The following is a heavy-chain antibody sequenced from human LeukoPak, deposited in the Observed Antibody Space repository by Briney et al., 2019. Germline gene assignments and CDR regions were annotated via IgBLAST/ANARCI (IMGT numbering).Heavy chain of an antibody. CDR1: GGTFSSYA. V-gene: IGHV1-18*01. CDR3: ARVTFGGVIVTPDAFDI. Sequence: ASVKVSCKASGGTFSSYAISWVRQAPGQGLEWMGWISAYNGNTNYAQKLQGRVTMTTDTSTSTAYMELRSLRSDDTAVYYCARVTFGGVIVTPDAFDIWGQGTMVTVSS. CDR2: ISAYNGNT. D-gene: IGHD3-16*02. J-gene: IGHJ3*02.